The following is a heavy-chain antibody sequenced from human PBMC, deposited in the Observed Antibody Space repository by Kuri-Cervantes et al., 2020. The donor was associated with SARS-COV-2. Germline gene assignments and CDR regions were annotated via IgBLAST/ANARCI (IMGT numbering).Heavy chain of an antibody. Sequence: GGSLRLSCSASGFTFISFGMHGVRQVPGKGLEGVAVIWYDGSKKYYADSVEGRFTIARDNSKNTLYLQMNSLRVEDTAVYYCARDYSSWYKGPFDYWGQGTLVTVSS. CDR1: GFTFISFG. J-gene: IGHJ4*02. D-gene: IGHD6-13*01. CDR3: ARDYSSWYKGPFDY. V-gene: IGHV3-33*01. CDR2: IWYDGSKK.